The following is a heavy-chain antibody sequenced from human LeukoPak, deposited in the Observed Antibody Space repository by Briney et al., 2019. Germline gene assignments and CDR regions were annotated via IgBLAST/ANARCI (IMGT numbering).Heavy chain of an antibody. CDR1: GFTFDDYA. V-gene: IGHV3-9*01. D-gene: IGHD3-22*01. CDR3: AKDYDSIPDDACDI. Sequence: GGSLRLSCAASGFTFDDYAMHWVRQTPGKGLEWVSGISWNSGSIGYADSVKGRFTISRDNAKKSLYLQMNSLRAEDTALYYCAKDYDSIPDDACDIWGQGTMVTVSS. J-gene: IGHJ3*02. CDR2: ISWNSGSI.